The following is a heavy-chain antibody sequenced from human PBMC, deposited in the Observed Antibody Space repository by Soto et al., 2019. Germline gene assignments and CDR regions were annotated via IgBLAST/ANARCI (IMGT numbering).Heavy chain of an antibody. J-gene: IGHJ5*02. CDR1: GGSMSDNY. Sequence: PSEPLSLTCTVSGGSMSDNYWSWIRQPAGTGLEWMGRTYVSGSYNYNPSLRIRVTMSVDTSKKQFSLKLTSLTAADTAVYYCARVGAEADWLDPWGQGILVP. CDR3: ARVGAEADWLDP. V-gene: IGHV4-4*07. CDR2: TYVSGSY. D-gene: IGHD6-19*01.